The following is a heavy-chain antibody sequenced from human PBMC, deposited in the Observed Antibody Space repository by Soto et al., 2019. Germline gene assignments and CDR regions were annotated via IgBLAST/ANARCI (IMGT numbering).Heavy chain of an antibody. CDR2: ISTYNGNT. D-gene: IGHD3-22*01. CDR1: GYTFTSYG. J-gene: IGHJ4*02. Sequence: QVQLVQSGAEVKKPGASVKVSCKASGYTFTSYGISWVRQAPGQGLEWMGWISTYNGNTNYAQKLQGRVTMTKDTSTSTAYMELRSLRSDDTAVYYCARVPATGYYYDSSCYYYFDYWGQGTLVSVSS. CDR3: ARVPATGYYYDSSCYYYFDY. V-gene: IGHV1-18*01.